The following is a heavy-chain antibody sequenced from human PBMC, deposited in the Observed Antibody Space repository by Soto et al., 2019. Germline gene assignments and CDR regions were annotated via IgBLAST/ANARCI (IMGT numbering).Heavy chain of an antibody. CDR2: IYYSGST. CDR1: GGSISSSSYC. J-gene: IGHJ4*02. V-gene: IGHV4-39*01. CDR3: ARCVDIVATIRAGYFDY. Sequence: PSETLSLTCTVSGGSISSSSYCWGWIRQPPGKRLEWIGSIYYSGSTYYNTSLKSRVTISVDTSKNQFSLKLSSVTAADTAVYYCARCVDIVATIRAGYFDYWGQGTLVTVSS. D-gene: IGHD5-12*01.